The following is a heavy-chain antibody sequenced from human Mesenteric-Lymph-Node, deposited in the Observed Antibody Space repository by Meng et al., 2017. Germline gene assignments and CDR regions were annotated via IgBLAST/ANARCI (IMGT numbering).Heavy chain of an antibody. V-gene: IGHV5-51*01. CDR1: GYSFTSYW. J-gene: IGHJ4*02. CDR3: ARPYSSGWYYFAY. CDR2: IYPGDSDT. D-gene: IGHD6-19*01. Sequence: GESLKISCKGSGYSFTSYWIGWVRQMPGKGLEWMGIIYPGDSDTRYSPSFQGQVTISADKSISTAYPQWSSLKASDTAMYYCARPYSSGWYYFAYWGQGKLVTVSS.